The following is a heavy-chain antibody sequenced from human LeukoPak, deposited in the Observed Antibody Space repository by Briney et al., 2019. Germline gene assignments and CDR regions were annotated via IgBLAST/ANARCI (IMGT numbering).Heavy chain of an antibody. CDR1: GGSISNYY. CDR3: ARAKRGYSYGYNDY. Sequence: PSETLSLTCTVSGGSISNYYWSWIRQPPGKGLKWIGYIYSSGSVSTNYNPSLKSRVTISIDTSKNQFSLKLNSVTAADTAVYYCARAKRGYSYGYNDYWGQGTLVTVPS. V-gene: IGHV4-59*08. J-gene: IGHJ4*02. D-gene: IGHD5-18*01. CDR2: IYSSGSVST.